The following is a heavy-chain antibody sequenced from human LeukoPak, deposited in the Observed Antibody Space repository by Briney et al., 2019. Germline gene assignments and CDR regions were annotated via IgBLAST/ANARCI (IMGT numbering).Heavy chain of an antibody. CDR1: GCTFDDYA. V-gene: IGHV3-9*01. J-gene: IGHJ4*02. CDR2: ISWNSGSI. Sequence: GGSLRLSCAASGCTFDDYAMHWVRQAPGKGLEWVSGISWNSGSIGYADSVKGRFTISRDNAKNSLYLQMNSLRAEDTALYYCAKEGYCSSTSCFYFDYWGQGTLVTVSS. D-gene: IGHD2-2*01. CDR3: AKEGYCSSTSCFYFDY.